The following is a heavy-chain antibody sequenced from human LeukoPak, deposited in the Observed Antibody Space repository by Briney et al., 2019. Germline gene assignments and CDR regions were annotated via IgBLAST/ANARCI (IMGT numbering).Heavy chain of an antibody. V-gene: IGHV4-34*01. J-gene: IGHJ4*02. D-gene: IGHD6-13*01. CDR3: ARGGDTAAGLY. CDR1: GGSFSGYY. Sequence: NPSETLSLTCAVYGGSFSGYYWSWIRQPPGKGLEWIGEINHSGSTNYNPSLKSRVSISVDSSKNQFSLKVSSVTAADTAVYYCARGGDTAAGLYWGQGTLVTVSS. CDR2: INHSGST.